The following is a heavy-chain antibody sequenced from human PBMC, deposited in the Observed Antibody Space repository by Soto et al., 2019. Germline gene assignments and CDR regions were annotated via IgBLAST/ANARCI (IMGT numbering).Heavy chain of an antibody. CDR2: ISYDGSNK. CDR3: AKDRPSGSRPYYYGMDV. J-gene: IGHJ6*02. V-gene: IGHV3-30*18. CDR1: GFTFSSYG. D-gene: IGHD1-26*01. Sequence: QVQLVESGGGVFQPGRSLRLSCAASGFTFSSYGMHWVRQAPGKGLEWVAVISYDGSNKYYADSVKGRFTISRDNSKNTPYLQMNSLRAEDTAVYYCAKDRPSGSRPYYYGMDVWGQGTTVTVSS.